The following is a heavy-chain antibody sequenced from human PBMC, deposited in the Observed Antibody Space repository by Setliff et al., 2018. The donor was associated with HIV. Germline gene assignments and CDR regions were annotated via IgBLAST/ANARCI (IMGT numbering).Heavy chain of an antibody. D-gene: IGHD3-3*01. CDR1: GGTFSSYA. CDR2: IIPIFGTA. V-gene: IGHV1-69*13. Sequence: VASVKVSCKASGGTFSSYAISWVRQAPGQGLEWMGGIIPIFGTANYAQKFQGRVTIIADESTSTAYMELSSLRSEDTAVYYCARESFWSGYSPGGFDYWGQGTLVTVSS. J-gene: IGHJ4*02. CDR3: ARESFWSGYSPGGFDY.